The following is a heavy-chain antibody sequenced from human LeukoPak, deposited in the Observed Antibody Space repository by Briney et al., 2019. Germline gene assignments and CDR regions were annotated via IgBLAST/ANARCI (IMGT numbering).Heavy chain of an antibody. CDR2: INHSGST. CDR1: GGSFSGYY. J-gene: IGHJ4*02. Sequence: PSETLSLTCAVYGGSFSGYYWSWIRQPPGKGLEWIGEINHSGSTNYNPSLKSRVTISVDTSKNQFSLKLSSVTAADTAVYYCASAVVVVAATWFDYWGQGTPVTVSS. D-gene: IGHD2-15*01. CDR3: ASAVVVVAATWFDY. V-gene: IGHV4-34*01.